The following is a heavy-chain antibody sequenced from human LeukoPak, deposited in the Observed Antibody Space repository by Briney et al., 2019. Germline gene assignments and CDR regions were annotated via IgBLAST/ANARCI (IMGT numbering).Heavy chain of an antibody. D-gene: IGHD2-21*02. CDR1: GFTFSSYW. V-gene: IGHV3-7*01. Sequence: GGSLRLSCAASGFTFSSYWMSWVRQAPGKGLEWVANIKQDGSEKYYVDSVKGRFTISRDNAKNSLYLQMNSLRVEDTAVYYCARDRLAYCGGDCYSGVDYWGQGTLVTVSS. CDR2: IKQDGSEK. CDR3: ARDRLAYCGGDCYSGVDY. J-gene: IGHJ4*02.